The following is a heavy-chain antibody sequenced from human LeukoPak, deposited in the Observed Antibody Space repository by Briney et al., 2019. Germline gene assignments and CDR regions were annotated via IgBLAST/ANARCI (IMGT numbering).Heavy chain of an antibody. V-gene: IGHV1-2*02. CDR1: GYTFTGYY. CDR3: ARAGRYYDSSGYRPFDY. Sequence: GASVKVSCKASGYTFTGYYMHWVRQAPGQGLEWMGWINPNSGGTNYAQKFQGRVTMTRDTSISTAYMELSRLRSDDTAVYYCARAGRYYDSSGYRPFDYWGQGTLVTVSS. CDR2: INPNSGGT. J-gene: IGHJ4*02. D-gene: IGHD3-22*01.